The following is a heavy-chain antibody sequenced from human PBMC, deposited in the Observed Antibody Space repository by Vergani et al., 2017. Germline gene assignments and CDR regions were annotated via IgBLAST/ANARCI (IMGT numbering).Heavy chain of an antibody. D-gene: IGHD3-22*01. CDR2: FDPEHGEV. CDR3: AIVTDYYDGSGYYVDY. V-gene: IGHV1-24*01. Sequence: QVQLVQSGSEVRKPGASVKVSCQVSGYSLTELTIHWVRQAPGKGLEWMGGFDPEHGEVTFAHHIQGRVTMTEDRSTDTAYMELSSLRPEDTALYYCAIVTDYYDGSGYYVDYWGQGTLVTVSS. J-gene: IGHJ4*02. CDR1: GYSLTELT.